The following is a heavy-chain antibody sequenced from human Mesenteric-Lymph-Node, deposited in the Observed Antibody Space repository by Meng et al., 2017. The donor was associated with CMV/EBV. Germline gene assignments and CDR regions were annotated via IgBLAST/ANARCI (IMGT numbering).Heavy chain of an antibody. V-gene: IGHV1-18*01. CDR3: ARDSWGTYNWFDP. Sequence: KASGYTFTSYGISLVRQPPGQGLEWMGWISAYNGNTNYAQKLQGRVTMTTDTSTSTAYMELRSLRSDDTAVYYCARDSWGTYNWFDPWGQGTLVTVSS. CDR2: ISAYNGNT. D-gene: IGHD7-27*01. CDR1: GYTFTSYG. J-gene: IGHJ5*02.